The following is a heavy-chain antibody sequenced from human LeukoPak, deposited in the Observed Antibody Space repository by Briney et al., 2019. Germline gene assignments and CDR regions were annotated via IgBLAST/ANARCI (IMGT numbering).Heavy chain of an antibody. D-gene: IGHD1-1*01. Sequence: GGSLRLSCAASGFTFSDSFMSWVRQAPGKGLEWLSYISHSGITTYYADSVKGRFTISKDNAKNSLYLQMNSLSVEDTAVYFCARSGTGTTSGRFYYFYMDVWGKGTAVTVSS. V-gene: IGHV3-11*04. CDR3: ARSGTGTTSGRFYYFYMDV. CDR1: GFTFSDSF. CDR2: ISHSGITT. J-gene: IGHJ6*03.